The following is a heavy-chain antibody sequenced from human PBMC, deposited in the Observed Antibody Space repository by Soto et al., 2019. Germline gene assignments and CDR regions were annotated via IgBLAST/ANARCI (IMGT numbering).Heavy chain of an antibody. CDR2: INSDGSST. Sequence: EVQLVESGGGLVQPGGSLRLSCAASGFTFSSYWMHWVRQAPGKGLVWVSRINSDGSSTSYADSVKGRFTISRDNAKNTLYLQMNSLRAEDTAEYYCARGGIGWSRDRHAFDIWGQGTMVTVSS. J-gene: IGHJ3*02. D-gene: IGHD6-19*01. V-gene: IGHV3-74*01. CDR3: ARGGIGWSRDRHAFDI. CDR1: GFTFSSYW.